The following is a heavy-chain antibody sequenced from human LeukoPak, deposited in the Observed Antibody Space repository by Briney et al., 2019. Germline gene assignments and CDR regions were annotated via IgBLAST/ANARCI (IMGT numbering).Heavy chain of an antibody. CDR1: GFNFIDYS. V-gene: IGHV3-48*01. D-gene: IGHD3-10*01. CDR2: IGISSGNT. Sequence: GGSLRLSCAASGFNFIDYSMNWVRQAPGKGLEWISYIGISSGNTKYADSVKGRFTISRDNSKNTLYLQMNSLRAEDTAVYYCAKGVGEGAFDIWGQGTMVTVSS. CDR3: AKGVGEGAFDI. J-gene: IGHJ3*02.